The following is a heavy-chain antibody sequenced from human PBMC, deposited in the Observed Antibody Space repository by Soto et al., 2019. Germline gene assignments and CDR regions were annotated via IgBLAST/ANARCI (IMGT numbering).Heavy chain of an antibody. J-gene: IGHJ4*02. CDR1: GFTFDSYA. V-gene: IGHV3-23*01. Sequence: PGGSLRLSCAASGFTFDSYAMSWVRQAPGKGLEWVAGISGSGGGTYYADFVKGRFTISRDNSENTLYLQMNNLRAEDTTVYYCAKVGRYSFGYESSHFDYWGQGTPVTVSS. CDR3: AKVGRYSFGYESSHFDY. D-gene: IGHD5-18*01. CDR2: ISGSGGGT.